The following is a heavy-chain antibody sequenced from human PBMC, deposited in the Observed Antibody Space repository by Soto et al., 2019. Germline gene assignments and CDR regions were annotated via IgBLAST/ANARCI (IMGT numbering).Heavy chain of an antibody. CDR2: ISYDGSNK. CDR3: ARGTNYGGNSDGGY. V-gene: IGHV3-30-3*01. CDR1: GFTFSSYA. D-gene: IGHD4-17*01. J-gene: IGHJ4*02. Sequence: GGSLRLSCAASGFTFSSYAMHWVRQAPGKGLEWVAVISYDGSNKYYTDSVKGRFTISRDNSKNTLYVQMNSLRAEDTAVYYCARGTNYGGNSDGGYWGQGTLVTVSS.